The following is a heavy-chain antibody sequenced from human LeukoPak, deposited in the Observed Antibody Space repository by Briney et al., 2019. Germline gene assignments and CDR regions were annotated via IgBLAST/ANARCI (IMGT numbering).Heavy chain of an antibody. CDR1: GYSISSGYY. CDR2: IYHSGST. J-gene: IGHJ4*02. V-gene: IGHV4-38-2*01. Sequence: SETLSLTCAVSGYSISSGYYWGWIRQPPGKGLEWIGSIYHSGSTYYNPSLKSRVTISVDTSKNQFSLKPSSVTAADTAVYYCARQRGSYDILTGYYFGEYDYWGQGTLVTVSS. D-gene: IGHD3-9*01. CDR3: ARQRGSYDILTGYYFGEYDY.